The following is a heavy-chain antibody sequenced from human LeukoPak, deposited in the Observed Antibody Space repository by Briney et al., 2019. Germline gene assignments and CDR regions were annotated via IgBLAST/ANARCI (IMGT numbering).Heavy chain of an antibody. D-gene: IGHD3-22*01. CDR3: ARGYYYDSSGHSGDY. CDR2: ISAYNGNT. CDR1: GYTFTSYG. V-gene: IGHV1-18*01. Sequence: ASVKVSCKASGYTFTSYGISWVRQAPGQGLEWMGWISAYNGNTNYAQKLQGRVTMTTDTSTNTAYMELRSLRSDDTAVYYCARGYYYDSSGHSGDYWGQGTLVTVSS. J-gene: IGHJ4*02.